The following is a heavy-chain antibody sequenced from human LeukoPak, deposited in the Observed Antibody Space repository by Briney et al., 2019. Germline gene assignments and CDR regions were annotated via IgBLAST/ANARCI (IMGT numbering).Heavy chain of an antibody. Sequence: ASVKVSCKASGYTFTSYAMHWVRQAPGQRLEWMGWINAGNGNTKCSQKLQGRVTITRDTSASTAYMELSSLRSEDTAVYYCARDGTTGFDYWGQGTLVTVSS. CDR1: GYTFTSYA. CDR2: INAGNGNT. J-gene: IGHJ4*02. D-gene: IGHD1-7*01. CDR3: ARDGTTGFDY. V-gene: IGHV1-3*01.